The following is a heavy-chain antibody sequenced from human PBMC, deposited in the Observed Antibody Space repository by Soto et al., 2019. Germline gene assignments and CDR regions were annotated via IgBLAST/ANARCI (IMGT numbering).Heavy chain of an antibody. D-gene: IGHD3-22*01. Sequence: SETLSLTCAVYGGSFSGHCWSWIRQSPGKGLEWIGEVDHNGSTNYNPSFKSRVTISADKSKNQFSLKLSSVTAADTAVYYCARDYSSGYFNWFDPWGQGTLVTVSS. CDR2: VDHNGST. J-gene: IGHJ5*02. V-gene: IGHV4-34*01. CDR1: GGSFSGHC. CDR3: ARDYSSGYFNWFDP.